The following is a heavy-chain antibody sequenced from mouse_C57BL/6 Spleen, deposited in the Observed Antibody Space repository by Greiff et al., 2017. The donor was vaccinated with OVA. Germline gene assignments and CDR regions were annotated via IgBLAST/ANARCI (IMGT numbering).Heavy chain of an antibody. CDR3: ARGYYGCRFDY. CDR2: IHPNSGST. D-gene: IGHD1-1*01. V-gene: IGHV1-64*01. CDR1: GYTFTSYW. Sequence: VKLQQPGAELVKPGASVKLSCKASGYTFTSYWMHWVKQRPGQGLEWIGMIHPNSGSTNYNEKFKSKATLTVDKSSSTAYMQLSSLTSEDSAVYYCARGYYGCRFDYWGQGTTLTVSS. J-gene: IGHJ2*01.